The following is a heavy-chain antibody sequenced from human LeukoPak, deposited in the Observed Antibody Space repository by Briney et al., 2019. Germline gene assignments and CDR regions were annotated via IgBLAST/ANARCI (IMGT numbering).Heavy chain of an antibody. CDR1: GFTYSSYA. CDR2: ISGSGGGT. Sequence: GRSLRLSCAASGFTYSSYAMSWVRQAPGKGLEWVSGISGSGGGTYYADSVKGRFTISRDNSKNTLYLQMNSPRAEDTAVYYCARGSYMDVWGKGTTVTVSS. J-gene: IGHJ6*03. CDR3: ARGSYMDV. V-gene: IGHV3-23*01.